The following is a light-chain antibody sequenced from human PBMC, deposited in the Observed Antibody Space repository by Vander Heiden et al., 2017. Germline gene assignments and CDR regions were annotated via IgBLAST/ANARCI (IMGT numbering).Light chain of an antibody. CDR1: QSVSSSY. CDR2: GAS. V-gene: IGKV3-20*01. J-gene: IGKJ3*01. Sequence: IVLTQSPGTLSLSPGERATLSCRASQSVSSSYLAWYQQKPGQAPRLLIYGASSRATGIPDRFSGSGSGTDFTLTISRLEPEDCAVYYCQQYGSSPFTFGPGTKVDIK. CDR3: QQYGSSPFT.